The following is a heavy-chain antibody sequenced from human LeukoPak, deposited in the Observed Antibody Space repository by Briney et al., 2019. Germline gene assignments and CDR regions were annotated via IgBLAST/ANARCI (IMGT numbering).Heavy chain of an antibody. Sequence: ASVKVSCKASGYTFTSYGISWVRQAPGQGLEWMGWISAYNGNTNYAQKLQGRVTMTTDTSTSTAYMELRSLRSDDTAVYHCARGYCSSTSCYTHYYYYGMDVWGQGTTVTVSS. D-gene: IGHD2-2*02. CDR3: ARGYCSSTSCYTHYYYYGMDV. V-gene: IGHV1-18*01. J-gene: IGHJ6*02. CDR2: ISAYNGNT. CDR1: GYTFTSYG.